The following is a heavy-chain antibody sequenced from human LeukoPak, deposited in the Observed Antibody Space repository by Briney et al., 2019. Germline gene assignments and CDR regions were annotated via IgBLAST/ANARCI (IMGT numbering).Heavy chain of an antibody. Sequence: PGGSLRLSCAASGFTFSNAWMSWVRHAPGKGREWVGRIKSKTDGGTTDYAAPVKGRFTISRDDSKKTLYLQMNSMKTEDTAVYYCATLPVVVAAYYYYYGMDVWGQGTTVTVSS. V-gene: IGHV3-15*01. CDR2: IKSKTDGGTT. CDR3: ATLPVVVAAYYYYYGMDV. CDR1: GFTFSNAW. D-gene: IGHD2-15*01. J-gene: IGHJ6*02.